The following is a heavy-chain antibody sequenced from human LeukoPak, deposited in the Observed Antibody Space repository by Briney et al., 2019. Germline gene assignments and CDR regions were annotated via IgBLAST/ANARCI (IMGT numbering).Heavy chain of an antibody. J-gene: IGHJ4*02. CDR1: GFTFSSYA. D-gene: IGHD1-26*01. Sequence: GGSLRLSCAASGFTFSSYAMSWVRQAPGKGLEWVSAISGSGGSTFYADSVKGRFTISRDNSKNTLYLQMNSLRAEDTAGYYCAKSSRDYSGSYYLGYFDYWAREPWSSSPQ. CDR3: AKSSRDYSGSYYLGYFDY. V-gene: IGHV3-23*01. CDR2: ISGSGGST.